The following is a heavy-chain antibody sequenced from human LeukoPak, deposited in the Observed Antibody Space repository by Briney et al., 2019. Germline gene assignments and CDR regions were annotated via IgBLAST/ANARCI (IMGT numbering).Heavy chain of an antibody. CDR3: VKEGQWLHFDS. J-gene: IGHJ4*02. Sequence: GGSLRLSCAASGFTFTDYGIHWVRQAPGKGLEWVAVISYDVRIKYYADSVKGRFTISRDNSKNTVFLQMNSLRVDDMALYYCVKEGQWLHFDSWGQGTLVTVSS. V-gene: IGHV3-30*18. D-gene: IGHD6-19*01. CDR2: ISYDVRIK. CDR1: GFTFTDYG.